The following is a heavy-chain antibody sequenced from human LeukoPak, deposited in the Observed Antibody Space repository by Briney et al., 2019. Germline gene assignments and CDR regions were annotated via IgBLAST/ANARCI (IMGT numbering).Heavy chain of an antibody. CDR2: IYYSGST. CDR3: ARGYCSSTSCYKFDY. Sequence: PSETLSLTCTVSGGSISSYYWSWIRQPPGKGLEWIGYIYYSGSTNYNPSLKSRVTISVDTSKNQFSLKLSSVTAADTAVYYCARGYCSSTSCYKFDYWGQGTLVTVPS. J-gene: IGHJ4*02. D-gene: IGHD2-2*01. CDR1: GGSISSYY. V-gene: IGHV4-59*01.